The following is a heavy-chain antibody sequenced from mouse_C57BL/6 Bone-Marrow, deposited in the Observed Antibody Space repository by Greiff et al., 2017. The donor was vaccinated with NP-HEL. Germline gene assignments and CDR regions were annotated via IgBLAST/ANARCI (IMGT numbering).Heavy chain of an antibody. V-gene: IGHV1-81*01. J-gene: IGHJ3*01. CDR1: GYTFTSYG. CDR3: ARRCRSNPFAY. Sequence: QVQLQQSGAELARPGASVKLSCKASGYTFTSYGISWVKQRTGQGLEWIGEIYPRSGNTYYNEKFKGKAKLTADKSSSTAYMELRSLTSEDSAVYFCARRCRSNPFAYWGQGTLVTVSA. CDR2: IYPRSGNT. D-gene: IGHD2-5*01.